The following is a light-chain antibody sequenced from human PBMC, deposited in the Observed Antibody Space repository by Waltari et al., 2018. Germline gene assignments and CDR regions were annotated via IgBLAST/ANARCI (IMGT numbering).Light chain of an antibody. V-gene: IGKV4-1*01. CDR1: QSVLYSSNNKNY. Sequence: IVMTQSPDSLAVSLGERATLNCKSSQSVLYSSNNKNYLAWYQQKPGQPPKLLIYWASTRESGVPDRFGGSGSGTDFTLTISSLQAEDVAVYYCQQYYSTPLTFGQGTKLEIK. CDR2: WAS. J-gene: IGKJ2*01. CDR3: QQYYSTPLT.